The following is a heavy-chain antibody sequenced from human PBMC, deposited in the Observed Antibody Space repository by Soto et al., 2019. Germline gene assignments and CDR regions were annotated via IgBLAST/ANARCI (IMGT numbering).Heavy chain of an antibody. CDR1: GGSLSNYY. V-gene: IGHV4-34*01. Sequence: SATLSLTCAVSGGSLSNYYWSWIRQPPGKGLEFIGEMSDSGSTNYNSSLKSRVTISVDTSKNQFSLKLSSVTAADTAVYYCERGLVLVARRRESGYDYWGQGTLVTVSS. CDR3: ERGLVLVARRRESGYDY. J-gene: IGHJ4*02. D-gene: IGHD6-6*01. CDR2: MSDSGST.